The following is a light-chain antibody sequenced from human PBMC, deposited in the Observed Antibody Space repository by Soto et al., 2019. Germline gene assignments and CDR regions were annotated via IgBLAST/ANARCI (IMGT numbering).Light chain of an antibody. CDR2: GNS. CDR3: QSYDSSLSGVL. J-gene: IGLJ2*01. Sequence: QSVLTQPPSVSGAPGQRVTISCTGSSSNIGAGYDVHWYQQLPGTAPKLLIYGNSNRLSGVPDRFSGSKSGTSASLAITGLQAEDEADYFCQSYDSSLSGVLFGGGTKLTVL. V-gene: IGLV1-40*01. CDR1: SSNIGAGYD.